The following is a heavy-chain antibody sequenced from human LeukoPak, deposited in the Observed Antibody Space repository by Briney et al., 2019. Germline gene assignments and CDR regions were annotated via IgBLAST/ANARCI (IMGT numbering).Heavy chain of an antibody. CDR3: ARDVPGSCGGDCYAQDWGNAFDI. Sequence: EASVNVSCTASGGTFSSYAISWVRQAPGQGLEWMGGIIPIFGTANYAQKFQGRVTITADESTSTAYMELSSLRSEDTAVYYCARDVPGSCGGDCYAQDWGNAFDIWGQGAMVTVSS. CDR2: IIPIFGTA. D-gene: IGHD2-21*02. J-gene: IGHJ3*02. V-gene: IGHV1-69*13. CDR1: GGTFSSYA.